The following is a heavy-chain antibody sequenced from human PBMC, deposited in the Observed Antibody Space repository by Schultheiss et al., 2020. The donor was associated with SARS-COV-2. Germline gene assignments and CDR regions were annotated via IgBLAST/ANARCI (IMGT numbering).Heavy chain of an antibody. CDR2: ISSSSSYI. J-gene: IGHJ4*02. CDR3: ARGAIAAAGTFVDY. Sequence: GGSLRLSCAASGFTFSSYSMNWVRQAPGKGLEWVSSISSSSSYIYYADSVKGRFTISRDNAKNSLYLQMNSLRAEDTAVYYCARGAIAAAGTFVDYWGQGTLVTVSS. CDR1: GFTFSSYS. V-gene: IGHV3-21*01. D-gene: IGHD6-13*01.